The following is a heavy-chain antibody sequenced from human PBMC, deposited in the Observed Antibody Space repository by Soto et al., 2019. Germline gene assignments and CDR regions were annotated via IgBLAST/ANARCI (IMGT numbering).Heavy chain of an antibody. Sequence: GESLKISCKGSGYSFTSYWIGWVRQMPGKGLEWMGIIYPGDSDTRYSPSFQGQVTISADKSISTAYLQWSSLKASDTAMYYCARLGEYCSSTSCYDPLDYYYYYMDVWGKGTTVTVSS. V-gene: IGHV5-51*01. CDR1: GYSFTSYW. CDR2: IYPGDSDT. D-gene: IGHD2-2*01. CDR3: ARLGEYCSSTSCYDPLDYYYYYMDV. J-gene: IGHJ6*03.